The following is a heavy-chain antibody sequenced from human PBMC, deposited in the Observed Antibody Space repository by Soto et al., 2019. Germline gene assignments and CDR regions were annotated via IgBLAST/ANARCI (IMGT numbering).Heavy chain of an antibody. J-gene: IGHJ5*02. V-gene: IGHV3-23*01. Sequence: LRLSCAASGFTFSSYAMSWVRQAPGKGLEWVSAISGSGGSTYYADSVKDRFTISRDNSKNTLYLQMNSLRAEDTAVYYCAKDKVVAATPDWFDPWGQGTLVTVSS. D-gene: IGHD2-15*01. CDR2: ISGSGGST. CDR1: GFTFSSYA. CDR3: AKDKVVAATPDWFDP.